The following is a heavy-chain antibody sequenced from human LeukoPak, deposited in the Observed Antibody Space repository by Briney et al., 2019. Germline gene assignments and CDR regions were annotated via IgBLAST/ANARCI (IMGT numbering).Heavy chain of an antibody. Sequence: GGSLRLSCAASGFTFSSYAMSWVRQAPGKGLEWVSAISGSGDSTYYGDSVKGRFTISRDNSKNTLYLQMNSLRAEDTAVYYCATGRLPDYYYGMDVWGQGTTVTVSS. CDR1: GFTFSSYA. D-gene: IGHD4-11*01. CDR2: ISGSGDST. CDR3: ATGRLPDYYYGMDV. V-gene: IGHV3-23*01. J-gene: IGHJ6*02.